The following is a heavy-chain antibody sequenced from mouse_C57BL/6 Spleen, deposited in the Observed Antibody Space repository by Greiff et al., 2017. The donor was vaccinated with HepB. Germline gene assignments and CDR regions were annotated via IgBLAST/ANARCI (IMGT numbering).Heavy chain of an antibody. V-gene: IGHV1-4*01. D-gene: IGHD2-4*01. Sequence: VQLVESGAELARPGASVKMSCKASGYTFTSYTMHWVKQRPGQGLEWIGYINPSSGYTNYNQKFKDKATLTADKSSSTAYMQLSSLTSDDSAVYCFARSNDYDAVDCRGQGTTLTVSS. J-gene: IGHJ2*01. CDR1: GYTFTSYT. CDR3: ARSNDYDAVDC. CDR2: INPSSGYT.